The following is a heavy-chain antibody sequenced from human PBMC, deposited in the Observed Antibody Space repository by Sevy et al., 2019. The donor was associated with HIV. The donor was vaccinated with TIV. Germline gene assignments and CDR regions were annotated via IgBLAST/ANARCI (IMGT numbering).Heavy chain of an antibody. D-gene: IGHD1-26*01. CDR3: TTVGGTYSDPIFDY. V-gene: IGHV3-15*01. J-gene: IGHJ4*02. CDR2: IKSKTDGGTT. Sequence: GGSLRLSCAVSGFTFINAWMSWVRQAPGKGLEWVGRIKSKTDGGTTDNTAPVKGRFSISRDDSKNTLYLQMNSLKAEDTAVYYCTTVGGTYSDPIFDYWGQGTLVTVSS. CDR1: GFTFINAW.